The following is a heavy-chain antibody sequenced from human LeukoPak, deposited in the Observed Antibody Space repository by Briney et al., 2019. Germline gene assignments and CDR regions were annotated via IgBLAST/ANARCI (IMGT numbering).Heavy chain of an antibody. Sequence: SETLSLTCTVSGGSISSYYWSWIRQPPGTGLEWIGYIYYTGSTNYNPSLKSRVTISVDTSKNQFSLKLSSVTAADTAVYYCARVVSYSSGWLARGWFDPWGQGTLVTVSS. CDR3: ARVVSYSSGWLARGWFDP. D-gene: IGHD6-19*01. CDR2: IYYTGST. J-gene: IGHJ5*02. V-gene: IGHV4-59*01. CDR1: GGSISSYY.